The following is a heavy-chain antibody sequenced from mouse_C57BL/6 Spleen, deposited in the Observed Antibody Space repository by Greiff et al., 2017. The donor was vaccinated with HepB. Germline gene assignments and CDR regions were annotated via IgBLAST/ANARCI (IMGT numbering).Heavy chain of an antibody. Sequence: EVQLQESGPGLVKPSQSLSLTCSVTGYSITSGYYWNWIRQFPGNKLEWMGYISYDGSNNYNPSLKNRISITRDTSKNQFFLKLNSVTTEDTDTYYCESEGYSKYVAWFAYGGQGTRVTVSA. J-gene: IGHJ3*01. V-gene: IGHV3-6*01. CDR3: ESEGYSKYVAWFAY. D-gene: IGHD2-5*01. CDR2: ISYDGSN. CDR1: GYSITSGYY.